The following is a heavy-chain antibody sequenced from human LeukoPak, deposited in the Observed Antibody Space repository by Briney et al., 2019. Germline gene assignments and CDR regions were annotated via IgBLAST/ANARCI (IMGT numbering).Heavy chain of an antibody. CDR1: GGSFSGYY. CDR2: INHSGST. V-gene: IGHV4-34*01. J-gene: IGHJ5*02. D-gene: IGHD3-10*01. CDR3: ARLWFGEFHYNWFDP. Sequence: SETLSLTCAVYGGSFSGYYWSWIRQPPGKGLEWIGEINHSGSTNYNPSLKSRVTISVDTSKNQFSLKLSSVTAADTAVYYCARLWFGEFHYNWFDPWGQGTLVTVSS.